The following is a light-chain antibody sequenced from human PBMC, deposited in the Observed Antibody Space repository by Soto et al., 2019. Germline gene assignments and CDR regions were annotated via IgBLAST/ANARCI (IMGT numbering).Light chain of an antibody. CDR3: QPHHSTMSVPSSV. CDR1: SSNIGAGYD. Sequence: QSALTQPPSVSGAPGQRVTISCTGSSSNIGAGYDVHWYQQLPGTAPKLLIYGNSNRPSGVPDRFSGSKSGTSASLAITGLQAEDEAVYFCQPHHSTMSVPSSVFGTGTKVTV. CDR2: GNS. V-gene: IGLV1-40*01. J-gene: IGLJ1*01.